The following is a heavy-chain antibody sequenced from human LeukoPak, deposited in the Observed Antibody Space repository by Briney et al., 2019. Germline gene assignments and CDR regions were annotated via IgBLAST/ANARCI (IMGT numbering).Heavy chain of an antibody. D-gene: IGHD6-19*01. Sequence: GGSLRLSCAASGFTVNTYAMTWVRQAPGKGLEWVSGLSVGGGNTFYADSVRGRFTISRDNSKNTLYLQLTSLRAEDTAVYYCAQGFSSGWYPYWGQGSLVSVSS. CDR2: LSVGGGNT. CDR3: AQGFSSGWYPY. CDR1: GFTVNTYA. V-gene: IGHV3-23*01. J-gene: IGHJ4*02.